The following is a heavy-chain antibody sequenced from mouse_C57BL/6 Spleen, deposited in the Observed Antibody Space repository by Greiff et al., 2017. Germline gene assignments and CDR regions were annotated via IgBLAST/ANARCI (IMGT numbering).Heavy chain of an antibody. Sequence: VKLQESGAELARPGASVKLSCKASGYTFTSYGISWVKQRTGQGLEWIGEIYPRSGNTYYNEKFKGKATLTADKSSSTAYMELRSLTSEDSAVYFCARSDGSSYYAMDYWGQGTSVTVSS. CDR3: ARSDGSSYYAMDY. CDR1: GYTFTSYG. V-gene: IGHV1-81*01. D-gene: IGHD1-1*01. CDR2: IYPRSGNT. J-gene: IGHJ4*01.